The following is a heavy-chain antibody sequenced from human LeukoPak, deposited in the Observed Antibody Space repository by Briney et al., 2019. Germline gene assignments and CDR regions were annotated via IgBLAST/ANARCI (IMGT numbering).Heavy chain of an antibody. CDR1: GGSITNHY. CDR3: AGSGWRSNRGAVFDY. V-gene: IGHV4-59*11. J-gene: IGHJ4*02. D-gene: IGHD3-10*01. CDR2: IYYSGTI. Sequence: SETLSLTCTVSGGSITNHYWSLIRRPPGKGLEWIGYIYYSGTINYNPSLKSRVTISVDTSTNQFSMKLKSVTAADTAIYYCAGSGWRSNRGAVFDYWGQGTLVTVSS.